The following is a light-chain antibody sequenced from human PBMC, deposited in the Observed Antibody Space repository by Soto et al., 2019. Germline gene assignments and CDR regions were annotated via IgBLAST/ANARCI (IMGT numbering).Light chain of an antibody. CDR1: QSVSSN. J-gene: IGKJ4*01. V-gene: IGKV3-15*01. Sequence: EIVMTQSPATLSVSPGERATLSCRASQSVSSNLAWYQQKPGQDPRLLIYGASTRATGIPARFSGSGSGTEFTLTISSLQYEDFAVYYCQQYNSWPPLTFGGGTKVEIK. CDR2: GAS. CDR3: QQYNSWPPLT.